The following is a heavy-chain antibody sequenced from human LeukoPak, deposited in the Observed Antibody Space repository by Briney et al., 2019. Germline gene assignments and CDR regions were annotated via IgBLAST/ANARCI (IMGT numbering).Heavy chain of an antibody. D-gene: IGHD2-2*01. Sequence: SVKVSCKASGGTFSSYAISWVRQAPGQGLEWMGGIIPIFGTANYAQKLQGRVTMTTDTSTSTAYMELRSLRSDDTAVYYCARAYGIYCSSTNCSYNWFDPWGQGTLVTVSS. CDR3: ARAYGIYCSSTNCSYNWFDP. J-gene: IGHJ5*02. CDR2: IIPIFGTA. V-gene: IGHV1-69*05. CDR1: GGTFSSYA.